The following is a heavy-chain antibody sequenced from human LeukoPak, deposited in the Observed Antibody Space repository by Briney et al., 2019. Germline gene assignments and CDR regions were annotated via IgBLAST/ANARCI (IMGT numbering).Heavy chain of an antibody. J-gene: IGHJ5*02. CDR1: GFTFSSYG. CDR3: AKDPVPYSSSWYRWFDP. V-gene: IGHV3-30*02. Sequence: PGGSLRLSCAASGFTFSSYGMHWVRQAPGKGLEWVAFIRYGGSNKYYADSVKGRFTISRDNSKNTLYLQMNSLRAEDTAVYYCAKDPVPYSSSWYRWFDPWGQGTLVTVSS. D-gene: IGHD6-13*01. CDR2: IRYGGSNK.